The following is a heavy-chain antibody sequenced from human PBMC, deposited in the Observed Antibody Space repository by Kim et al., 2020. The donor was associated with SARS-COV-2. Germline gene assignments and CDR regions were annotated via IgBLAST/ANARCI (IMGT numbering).Heavy chain of an antibody. V-gene: IGHV4-39*07. Sequence: SETLSLTCTVSGGSISSSSYYWGWIRQPPGKGLEWIGSIYYSGSTYYNPSLKSRVTISVDTSKNQFSLKLSSVTAADTAVYYCARDSGQSGRWLQLGGYHDAFDIWGQGTMVTVSS. J-gene: IGHJ3*02. CDR2: IYYSGST. D-gene: IGHD5-12*01. CDR3: ARDSGQSGRWLQLGGYHDAFDI. CDR1: GGSISSSSYY.